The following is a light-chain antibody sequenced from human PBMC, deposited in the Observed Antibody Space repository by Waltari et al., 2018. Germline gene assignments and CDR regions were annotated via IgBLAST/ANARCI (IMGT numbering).Light chain of an antibody. V-gene: IGLV2-23*03. CDR3: CSNVGSSVF. CDR1: HRNVRSYTL. CDR2: AGN. Sequence: SALTQPASVSGSPGQSLTISCTRFHRNVRSYTLVSWYQKHPGRAPKLLIYAGNRRPSGVSNRFSGSKSDNTASLTLSGLQAEDEADYYCCSNVGSSVFFGGGTKLTVL. J-gene: IGLJ2*01.